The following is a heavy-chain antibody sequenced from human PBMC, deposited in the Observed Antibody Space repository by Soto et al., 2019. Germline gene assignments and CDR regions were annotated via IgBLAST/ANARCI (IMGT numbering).Heavy chain of an antibody. Sequence: ASVKVSCKASGGTFSSYAISWVRQAPGQGLEWMGGIIPIFGTANYAQKFQGRVTITADESTSTAYMELSSLRSEDTAVYYCARDRDAVRPRERRYCSSTSCYGRRSYGMDVWGQGTTVTVSS. J-gene: IGHJ6*02. CDR1: GGTFSSYA. V-gene: IGHV1-69*13. CDR3: ARDRDAVRPRERRYCSSTSCYGRRSYGMDV. CDR2: IIPIFGTA. D-gene: IGHD2-2*01.